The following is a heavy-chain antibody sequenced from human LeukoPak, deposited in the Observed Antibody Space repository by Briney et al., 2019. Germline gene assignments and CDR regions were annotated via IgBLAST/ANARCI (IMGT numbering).Heavy chain of an antibody. CDR3: ARYSSGWKSFDY. D-gene: IGHD6-19*01. Sequence: SGPALVKPTQTLTLTCTFSVFSLTTSGMCVSWICKPPGKALEWLARIDWDDDKFYSTSLKTRLTISKDTSKNQVVLTMTNMDPVDTATYYCARYSSGWKSFDYWGQGTLVTVSS. V-gene: IGHV2-70*17. J-gene: IGHJ4*02. CDR1: VFSLTTSGMC. CDR2: IDWDDDK.